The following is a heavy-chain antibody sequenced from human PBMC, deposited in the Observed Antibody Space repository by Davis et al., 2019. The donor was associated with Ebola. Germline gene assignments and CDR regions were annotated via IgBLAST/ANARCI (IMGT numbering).Heavy chain of an antibody. CDR2: ISSSGSTI. Sequence: SLKPPCAAPGFTFTDYYLSWIPQAPGKGLEWVLYISSSGSTIYYADSVKGRFTISRDNAKNSLYLQMNSLRAEDTAVYYCARWLVVPAAMLRYYYYGMDVWGQGTTVTVSS. D-gene: IGHD2-2*01. CDR3: ARWLVVPAAMLRYYYYGMDV. CDR1: GFTFTDYY. V-gene: IGHV3-11*01. J-gene: IGHJ6*02.